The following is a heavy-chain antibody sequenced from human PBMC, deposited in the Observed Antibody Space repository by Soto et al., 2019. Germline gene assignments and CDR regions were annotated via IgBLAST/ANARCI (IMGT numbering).Heavy chain of an antibody. CDR3: ARVFGFGGMDA. CDR2: IYYSGST. Sequence: SETLSLTCTVSGGSISSSSYYWGWIRQPPGKGLEWIGSIYYSGSTYYNPSLKSRVTISVDTSKNQFSLKLSSVTAADTAVYYCARVFGFGGMDAWGQGTTVTVSS. CDR1: GGSISSSSYY. J-gene: IGHJ6*02. D-gene: IGHD3-10*01. V-gene: IGHV4-39*01.